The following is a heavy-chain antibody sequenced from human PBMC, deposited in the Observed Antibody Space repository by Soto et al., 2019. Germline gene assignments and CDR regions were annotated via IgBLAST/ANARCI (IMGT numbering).Heavy chain of an antibody. J-gene: IGHJ6*01. CDR2: IRGFSPYT. V-gene: IGHV3-21*01. CDR3: ARDRGYDAHDYYYNAMDV. Sequence: PXGSVRLSCISSVFTFRTYTMNCVRHSPGKWLEWVSGIRGFSPYTFYAESVRGRFTISRDNAKNSLFLQMDSLRAEDTAVYYCARDRGYDAHDYYYNAMDVWGQGTTVSVSS. CDR1: VFTFRTYT. D-gene: IGHD3-10*01.